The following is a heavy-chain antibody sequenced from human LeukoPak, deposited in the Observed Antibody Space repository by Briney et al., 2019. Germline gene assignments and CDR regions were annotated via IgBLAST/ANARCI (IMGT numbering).Heavy chain of an antibody. V-gene: IGHV4-61*02. CDR1: GGSLSSGSYD. CDR2: IYTSGRK. D-gene: IGHD2-2*01. J-gene: IGHJ4*02. CDR3: ARVGPAADFDS. Sequence: SQTLSLTCTVSGGSLSSGSYDWGWVRQPAGKGLEWIGRIYTSGRKKKNPSLKSRVTISVDTSKTQFTLKLTSVTAADTAVYYCARVGPAADFDSWGQGTLVTVSS.